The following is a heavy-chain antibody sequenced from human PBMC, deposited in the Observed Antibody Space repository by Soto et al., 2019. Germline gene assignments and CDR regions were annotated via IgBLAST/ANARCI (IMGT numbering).Heavy chain of an antibody. CDR1: GFTFSSYA. J-gene: IGHJ3*02. V-gene: IGHV3-23*01. D-gene: IGHD3-3*01. CDR3: AKGDYDFWSGYYIRTLDAFDI. CDR2: ISGSGGST. Sequence: GGSLRLSCAASGFTFSSYAMSWVRQAPGKGLEWVSAISGSGGSTYYADSVKGRFTISRDNSKNTLYLQMNSLRAEDTAVYYCAKGDYDFWSGYYIRTLDAFDIWGQGTMVTVSS.